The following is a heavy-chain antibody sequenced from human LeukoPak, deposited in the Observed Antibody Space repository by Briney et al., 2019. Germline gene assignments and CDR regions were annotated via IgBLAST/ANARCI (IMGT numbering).Heavy chain of an antibody. D-gene: IGHD2-15*01. V-gene: IGHV4-59*11. CDR1: GGSLSSHY. CDR2: ISNSGST. J-gene: IGHJ6*03. CDR3: GRDALVGYFSYYYMDV. Sequence: SETLSLTCTVSGGSLSSHYWTWARQSPGKGLEWIGDISNSGSTNYNPSLKSRVTISIDTSKNQFSLKLSSVTAADTAVYYCGRDALVGYFSYYYMDVWGKGTTVTVSS.